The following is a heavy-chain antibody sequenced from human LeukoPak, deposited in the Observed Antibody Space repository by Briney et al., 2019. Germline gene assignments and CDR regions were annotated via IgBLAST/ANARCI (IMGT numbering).Heavy chain of an antibody. CDR3: ARRRRHGYYDSSGYWNL. CDR2: IYYSGSI. Sequence: SETLSLTCTVSGGSISSSGYDWGWIRQSPGKGLEWIGSIYYSGSIYYNPSLKSRVTISVDTSKNQFSLKLSSVTAADTAVYYCARRRRHGYYDSSGYWNLWGQGTLVTVSS. D-gene: IGHD3-22*01. CDR1: GGSISSSGYD. J-gene: IGHJ5*02. V-gene: IGHV4-39*01.